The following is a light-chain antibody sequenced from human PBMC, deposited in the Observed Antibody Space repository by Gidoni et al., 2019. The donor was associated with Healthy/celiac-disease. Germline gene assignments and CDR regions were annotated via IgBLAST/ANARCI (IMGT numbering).Light chain of an antibody. CDR2: EAS. Sequence: IVLTQSPATLSLSPGERATLSCRASQRVSSYLAWYQQKPGQAPRLLIYEASNRATGIPARFSGSGSGTDFTLTISSLEPEDFAVYYCQQRSNWPPTFGQGTKLEIK. CDR3: QQRSNWPPT. J-gene: IGKJ2*01. CDR1: QRVSSY. V-gene: IGKV3-11*01.